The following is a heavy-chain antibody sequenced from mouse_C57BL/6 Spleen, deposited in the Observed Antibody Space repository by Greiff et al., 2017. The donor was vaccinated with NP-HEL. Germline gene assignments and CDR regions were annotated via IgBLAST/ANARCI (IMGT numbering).Heavy chain of an antibody. Sequence: LVESGAELVRPGASVTLSCKASGYTFTDYEMHWVKQTPVHGLEWIGAIDPETGGTAYNQKFKGKAILTADKSSSTAYMELRSLTSEDSAVYYCTREGLRGFDYWGQGTTLTVSS. CDR3: TREGLRGFDY. V-gene: IGHV1-15*01. J-gene: IGHJ2*01. CDR1: GYTFTDYE. D-gene: IGHD3-1*01. CDR2: IDPETGGT.